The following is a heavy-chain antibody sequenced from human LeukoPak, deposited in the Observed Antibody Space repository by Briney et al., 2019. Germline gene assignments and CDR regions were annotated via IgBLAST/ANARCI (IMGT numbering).Heavy chain of an antibody. J-gene: IGHJ4*02. CDR1: GFTFSSYW. CDR3: ARTPLRLRLGELSPHSVGYFDY. Sequence: GGSLRLSCAASGFTFSSYWMHWVRQAPGKGLEWVSYISSSGSTIYYADSVKGRFTISRDNAKNSLYLQMNSLRAEDTAVYYCARTPLRLRLGELSPHSVGYFDYWGQGTLVTVSS. V-gene: IGHV3-48*04. CDR2: ISSSGSTI. D-gene: IGHD3-16*02.